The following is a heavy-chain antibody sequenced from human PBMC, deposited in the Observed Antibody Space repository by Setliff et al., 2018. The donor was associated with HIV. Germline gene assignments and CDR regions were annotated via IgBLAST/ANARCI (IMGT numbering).Heavy chain of an antibody. V-gene: IGHV4-38-2*02. CDR2: IYHTGSS. CDR3: ARDVPDLVISVYGF. Sequence: SSETLSLTCDVSGFSISSRYYWGWIRQSPGKGLEWIGNIYHTGSSYYNPSLNDRATISLDTSKNQFSLKLNSVTAADTAVYYCARDVPDLVISVYGFWGQGIPVTVSS. D-gene: IGHD3-22*01. CDR1: GFSISSRYY. J-gene: IGHJ4*02.